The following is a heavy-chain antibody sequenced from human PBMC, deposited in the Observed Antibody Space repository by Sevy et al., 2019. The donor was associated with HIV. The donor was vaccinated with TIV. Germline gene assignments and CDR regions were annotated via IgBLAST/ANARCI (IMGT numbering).Heavy chain of an antibody. CDR1: GFTFGDYA. CDR3: TRDGYSQPVGDAFDI. CDR2: IRSKAYGGTT. V-gene: IGHV3-49*03. D-gene: IGHD5-18*01. Sequence: GGSLRLSCTASGFTFGDYAMSWFRQAPGKGLEWVGFIRSKAYGGTTEYAASVKGGITISRDDSKSIAYLQMNSLKTEDTAVYYCTRDGYSQPVGDAFDIWGQGTMVTVSS. J-gene: IGHJ3*02.